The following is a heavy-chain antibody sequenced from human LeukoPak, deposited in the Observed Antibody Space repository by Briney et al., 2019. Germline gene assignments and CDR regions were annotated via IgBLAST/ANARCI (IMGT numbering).Heavy chain of an antibody. V-gene: IGHV3-23*01. CDR1: GFTFSSFV. J-gene: IGHJ4*02. CDR3: AKISGSGSSHSDY. Sequence: QTGGSLRLSCAASGFTFSSFVMSWVRQAPGKGLEWVSSIGGSGGGTYYADSVKGRFTISRDNSKNTLYLLMNSLRGDDTAVYYCAKISGSGSSHSDYWGQGTLVTVSS. D-gene: IGHD3-10*01. CDR2: IGGSGGGT.